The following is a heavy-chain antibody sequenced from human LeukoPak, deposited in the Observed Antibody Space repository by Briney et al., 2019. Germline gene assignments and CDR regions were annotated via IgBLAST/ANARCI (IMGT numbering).Heavy chain of an antibody. CDR1: GCTLTELS. J-gene: IGHJ4*02. CDR2: FDPEDGET. Sequence: ASVKVSCKVSGCTLTELSMHWVRQAPGKGLEWMGGFDPEDGETIYAQKFQGRVTMTEDTSTDTAYMELSSLRSEDTAVYYCATVVVPAAYFDYWGLGTLVTVSS. V-gene: IGHV1-24*01. D-gene: IGHD2-2*01. CDR3: ATVVVPAAYFDY.